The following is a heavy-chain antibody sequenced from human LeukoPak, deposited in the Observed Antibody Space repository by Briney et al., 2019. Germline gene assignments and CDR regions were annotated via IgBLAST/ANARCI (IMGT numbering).Heavy chain of an antibody. Sequence: GESLKISCKGSGYSFTNYWIVWVRQMPGRGLEYMGFIYPGDSNTRYSPSFQGQVTISADKSISTAYLQWSSLKASDTAKYYCARLRAVAALDAFDIWGQGTMVTVSS. D-gene: IGHD6-19*01. CDR1: GYSFTNYW. J-gene: IGHJ3*02. CDR2: IYPGDSNT. V-gene: IGHV5-51*01. CDR3: ARLRAVAALDAFDI.